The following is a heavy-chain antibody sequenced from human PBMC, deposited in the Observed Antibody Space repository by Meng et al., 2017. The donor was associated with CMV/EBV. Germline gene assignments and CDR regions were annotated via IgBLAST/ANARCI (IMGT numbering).Heavy chain of an antibody. D-gene: IGHD3-22*01. V-gene: IGHV3-9*01. J-gene: IGHJ4*02. CDR2: LNWNSNHI. CDR1: GFIFDDYS. Sequence: GGSLRLSCAVSGFIFDDYSMHWVRQAPGKGPEWLLSLNWNSNHIGQAESVKGRFAISRDNTKNSLYLQMNSLRVEDTAVYYCVEDGFSYQSSGGTFESWGQGTRVTVSS. CDR3: VEDGFSYQSSGGTFES.